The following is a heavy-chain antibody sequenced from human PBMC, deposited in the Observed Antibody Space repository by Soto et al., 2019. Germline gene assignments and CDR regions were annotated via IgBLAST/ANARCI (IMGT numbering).Heavy chain of an antibody. J-gene: IGHJ2*01. CDR2: IDTSGTYT. CDR1: GFTFNNYN. V-gene: IGHV3-21*01. D-gene: IGHD2-15*01. Sequence: EVQLVESGGGLVKPGGSLRLSCAASGFTFNNYNMNWVRQAPGKGLEWVASIDTSGTYTNYADSVRGRFTISIDNAKKSLYLEWSSLRDEDTAVYYLASEETTRRCWYFDLWGRGTLVTV. CDR3: ASEETTRRCWYFDL.